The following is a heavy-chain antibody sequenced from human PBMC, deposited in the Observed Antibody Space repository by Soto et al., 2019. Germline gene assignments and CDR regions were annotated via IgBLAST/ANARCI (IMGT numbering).Heavy chain of an antibody. V-gene: IGHV1-69*13. CDR3: ARDPVAPYSSSWYLLGYGMDV. J-gene: IGHJ6*02. CDR1: GGTFSSYA. Sequence: ASVKVSCKASGGTFSSYAISWVRQAPGQGLEWMGGIIPIFGTANYAQKFQGRVTITADESTSTAYMELSSLRSEDTAVYYCARDPVAPYSSSWYLLGYGMDVWGQGTTVTVSS. CDR2: IIPIFGTA. D-gene: IGHD6-13*01.